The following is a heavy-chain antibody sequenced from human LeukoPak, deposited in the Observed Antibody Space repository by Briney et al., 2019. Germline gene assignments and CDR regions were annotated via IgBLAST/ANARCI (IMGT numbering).Heavy chain of an antibody. Sequence: PGGSLRLSCAASGFTFSSHSMNWVRQAPGKGLEWVSYISSSSSTIYYADSVKGRFTISRDNAKNSLYLQMNSLRAEDTAVYYCARGAYYYADWGQGTLVTVSS. CDR2: ISSSSSTI. CDR1: GFTFSSHS. CDR3: ARGAYYYAD. D-gene: IGHD3-10*01. J-gene: IGHJ4*02. V-gene: IGHV3-48*01.